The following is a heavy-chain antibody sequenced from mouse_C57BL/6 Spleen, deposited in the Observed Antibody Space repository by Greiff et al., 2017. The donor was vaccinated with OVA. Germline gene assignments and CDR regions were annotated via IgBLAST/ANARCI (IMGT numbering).Heavy chain of an antibody. CDR2: IDPSDSYT. V-gene: IGHV1-50*01. CDR3: ASRRGLTGTNY. D-gene: IGHD4-1*01. Sequence: QVQLQQSGAELVKPGASVKLSCKASGYTFTSYWMQWGKQRPGQGLEWIGEIDPSDSYTNYNQKFKGKAKLTVDTSSSTAYMQLSSLTSEDSAVYYCASRRGLTGTNYWGQGTTLTVSS. CDR1: GYTFTSYW. J-gene: IGHJ2*01.